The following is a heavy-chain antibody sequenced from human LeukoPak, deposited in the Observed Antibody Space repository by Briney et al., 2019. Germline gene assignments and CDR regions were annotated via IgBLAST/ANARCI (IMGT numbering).Heavy chain of an antibody. Sequence: SETLSLTCAVYGGSFSGYYWSWIRQPPGKGLEWIGEINHSGSTNYNPSLKSRVAISVDTSKNQFSLKLSSVTAADTAVYYCARGRVSVYWGQGTLVTASS. J-gene: IGHJ4*02. V-gene: IGHV4-34*01. CDR1: GGSFSGYY. CDR3: ARGRVSVY. CDR2: INHSGST.